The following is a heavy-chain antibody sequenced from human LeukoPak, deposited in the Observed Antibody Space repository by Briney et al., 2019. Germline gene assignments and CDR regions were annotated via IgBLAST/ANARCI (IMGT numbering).Heavy chain of an antibody. CDR2: IIPIFGTA. V-gene: IGHV1-69*05. J-gene: IGHJ5*02. CDR1: GGTFSSYA. CDR3: ARDQVITFGGVIVDNNWFDH. D-gene: IGHD3-16*02. Sequence: SVKVSCKASGGTFSSYAISWVRQAPGQGLEWMGGIIPIFGTANYAQKFQGRVTITTDESTSTAYMELSSLRSEDTAVYYCARDQVITFGGVIVDNNWFDHWGQGTLVTVSS.